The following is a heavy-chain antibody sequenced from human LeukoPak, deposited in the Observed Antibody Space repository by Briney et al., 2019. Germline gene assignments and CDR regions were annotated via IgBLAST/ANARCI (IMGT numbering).Heavy chain of an antibody. CDR3: AIVVGYCSSTSCYNFDY. D-gene: IGHD2-2*01. CDR2: FDPEDGET. CDR1: GYTLTELS. Sequence: ASVNVSCKVSGYTLTELSMHWVRQAPGKGLEWMGGFDPEDGETIYAQKFQGRVTMTEDTSTDTAYMELSSLRSEDTAVYYCAIVVGYCSSTSCYNFDYWGRGTLVTVSS. V-gene: IGHV1-24*01. J-gene: IGHJ4*02.